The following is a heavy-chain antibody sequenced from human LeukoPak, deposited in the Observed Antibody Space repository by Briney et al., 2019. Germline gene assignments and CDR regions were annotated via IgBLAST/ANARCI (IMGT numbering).Heavy chain of an antibody. CDR2: ISTLNGNT. CDR3: ARVGYDSSGYLDY. D-gene: IGHD3-22*01. V-gene: IGHV1-18*01. J-gene: IGHJ4*02. CDR1: GYTFIDYG. Sequence: ALVKVSCKASGYTFIDYGISWVRQAPGQGLEWMGWISTLNGNTNYAQMFQGRVTMTTDTSTSTAYMELRSLRSDDTAVCYCARVGYDSSGYLDYWGQGTLVTVSS.